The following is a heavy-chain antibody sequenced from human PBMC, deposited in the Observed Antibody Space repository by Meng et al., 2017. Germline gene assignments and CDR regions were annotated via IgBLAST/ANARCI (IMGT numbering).Heavy chain of an antibody. J-gene: IGHJ6*02. Sequence: GASLKFSCAASGFTFSSYSMYWVRQAPGKGLEWVSYISSSSSYIYYADSVKGRFTISRDNAKSSLYLQMNSLRAEDTAVYYCARDRHPHSGWYKVPYYYYGMDVWGQGTTVTVSS. CDR3: ARDRHPHSGWYKVPYYYYGMDV. V-gene: IGHV3-21*01. CDR2: ISSSSSYI. D-gene: IGHD6-19*01. CDR1: GFTFSSYS.